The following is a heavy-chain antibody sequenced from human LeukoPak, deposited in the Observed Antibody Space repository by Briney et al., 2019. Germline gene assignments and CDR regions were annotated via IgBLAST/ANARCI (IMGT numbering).Heavy chain of an antibody. V-gene: IGHV4-4*02. J-gene: IGHJ4*02. Sequence: SGTLSLTCAVSGGSISSSNWWSWVRQPPGKGLEWIGEIYHSGSTNYNPSLKSRVTISVDRSKNQFSLKLSSVTAADTAVYYCARVRNSYGYGYYFDYWGQGTLVTVSS. CDR2: IYHSGST. CDR1: GGSISSSNW. D-gene: IGHD5-18*01. CDR3: ARVRNSYGYGYYFDY.